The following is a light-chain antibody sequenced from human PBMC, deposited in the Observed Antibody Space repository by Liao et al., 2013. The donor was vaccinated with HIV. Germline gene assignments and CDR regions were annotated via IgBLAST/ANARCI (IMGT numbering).Light chain of an antibody. J-gene: IGLJ3*02. CDR2: YDS. Sequence: SYVLTQPPSLSVAPGKTAIITCGGNNIGSKSVHWYQQKPGQAPVLVISYDSDRPSGIPERFSGSNSGNTATLTISRVEAGDEADYYCQVWDSSSHQGVFGGGTKLTVL. V-gene: IGLV3-21*04. CDR1: NIGSKS. CDR3: QVWDSSSHQGV.